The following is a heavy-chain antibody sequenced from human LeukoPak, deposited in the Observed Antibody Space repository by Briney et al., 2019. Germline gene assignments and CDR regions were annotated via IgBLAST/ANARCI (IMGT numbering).Heavy chain of an antibody. Sequence: ASVKVSCKASGYTFTSYGISWLHRAPGQGLGGLGWISAYNGNTNYAQKLQGRVTMTTDTSTSTAYMELRSLRSDDTAVYYCARLGSGDSRDFDYWGQGTLVTVSS. D-gene: IGHD2-21*02. CDR3: ARLGSGDSRDFDY. V-gene: IGHV1-18*01. CDR1: GYTFTSYG. CDR2: ISAYNGNT. J-gene: IGHJ4*02.